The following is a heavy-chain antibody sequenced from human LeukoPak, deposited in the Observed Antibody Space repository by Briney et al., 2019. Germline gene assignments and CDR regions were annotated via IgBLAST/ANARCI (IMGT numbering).Heavy chain of an antibody. Sequence: SVKVSCKASGATFNTYTINWVRQAPGQGLEWMGGIIPNFGVPNYAQRFQGRVTIAMDDSTSTAYMSLSGLTAEDTAVYFCARGRFQHYYFLDVWDTGTTVIVSS. CDR3: ARGRFQHYYFLDV. CDR2: IIPNFGVP. CDR1: GATFNTYT. V-gene: IGHV1-69*05. D-gene: IGHD3-3*01. J-gene: IGHJ6*03.